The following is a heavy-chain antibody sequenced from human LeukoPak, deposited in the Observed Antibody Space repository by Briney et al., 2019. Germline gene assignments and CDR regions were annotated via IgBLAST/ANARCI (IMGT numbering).Heavy chain of an antibody. Sequence: GGSLRLSCAASGFTFNNYAMSWVRQAPGKGLERVSAISGSGGSTYYADSVKGRFTISRDNSKNTLYLQMNSLRAEDTAVYYCARLRGDTAMVFDYWGQGTLVTVSS. CDR3: ARLRGDTAMVFDY. V-gene: IGHV3-23*01. CDR2: ISGSGGST. D-gene: IGHD5-18*01. CDR1: GFTFNNYA. J-gene: IGHJ4*02.